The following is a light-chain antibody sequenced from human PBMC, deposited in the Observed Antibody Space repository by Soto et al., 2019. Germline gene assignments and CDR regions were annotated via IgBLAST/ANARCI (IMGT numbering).Light chain of an antibody. CDR1: QSVSSSY. V-gene: IGKV3-20*01. Sequence: EIVVTQAPGTLSLSPGGRATLSCRASQSVSSSYLAWYQQKPGQAPRLVIYGAASRATGIPDRFSGSGSGTDFTLTISSLEPEDFAVYYCQQYGSSRWTLGQGTPLDIK. CDR2: GAA. J-gene: IGKJ5*01. CDR3: QQYGSSRWT.